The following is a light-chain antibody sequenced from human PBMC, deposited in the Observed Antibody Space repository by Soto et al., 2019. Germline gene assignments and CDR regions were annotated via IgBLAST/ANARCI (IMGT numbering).Light chain of an antibody. Sequence: QAVVTQEPSFSVFPGGTVTLTCGLTSGSVSTTYYPSWYQQTPGQAPRTLIYSTNIRSSGVPDRFSGSILGNKAALTITGDQANDESDYHCMLYMGGGLVVFGGGTKLTVL. CDR1: SGSVSTTYY. CDR2: STN. CDR3: MLYMGGGLVV. J-gene: IGLJ2*01. V-gene: IGLV8-61*01.